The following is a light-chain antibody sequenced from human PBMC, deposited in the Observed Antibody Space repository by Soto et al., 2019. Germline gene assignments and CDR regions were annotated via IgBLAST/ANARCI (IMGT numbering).Light chain of an antibody. J-gene: IGKJ1*01. V-gene: IGKV1-39*01. CDR2: AAS. CDR3: QQSYSTPRT. CDR1: QTISSW. Sequence: DRQMTQSPSNLNGSVGDRVTITCRASQTISSWLAWYQQKPGKAPKLLIYAASSLQSGVPSRFSGSGSGTPCTLTISSLQPEDFATYYCQQSYSTPRTFGQGTKVDIK.